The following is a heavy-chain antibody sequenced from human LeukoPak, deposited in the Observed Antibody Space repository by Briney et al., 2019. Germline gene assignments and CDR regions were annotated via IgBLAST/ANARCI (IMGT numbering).Heavy chain of an antibody. V-gene: IGHV4-34*01. CDR3: ARGSEYGPNWFDS. J-gene: IGHJ5*01. D-gene: IGHD6-6*01. CDR1: GGSFSGYY. Sequence: SETLSLTSAVYGGSFSGYYWSWIRQPPGKGLEWIGEINHSGSTNYNPSLKSRVTISVDTSKNQFSLKLSSVTAADTAVYYCARGSEYGPNWFDSWGQGTLVTVSS. CDR2: INHSGST.